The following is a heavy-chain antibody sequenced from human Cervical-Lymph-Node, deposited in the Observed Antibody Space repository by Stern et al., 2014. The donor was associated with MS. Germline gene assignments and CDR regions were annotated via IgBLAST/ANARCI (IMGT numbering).Heavy chain of an antibody. CDR1: GGTFSNYA. D-gene: IGHD5-24*01. CDR3: ARGDGYSYFDY. J-gene: IGHJ4*02. Sequence: QMQLVQSGAEVKKPWSSVKVSCKASGGTFSNYAVSWVRQAPGQGLEWMGGIIPVFDTRYAEKFQGRVTITADESTSTAYMELSSLRSEDTAMYYCARGDGYSYFDYWGQGTLVTVSA. CDR2: IIPVFDT. V-gene: IGHV1-69*01.